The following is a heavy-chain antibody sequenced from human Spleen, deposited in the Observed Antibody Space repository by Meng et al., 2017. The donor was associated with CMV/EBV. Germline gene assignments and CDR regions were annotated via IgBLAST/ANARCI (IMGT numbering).Heavy chain of an antibody. CDR3: ARNLGYCSSTSCYYYYYYGMDV. Sequence: GSLSLTCTVSGGSISSSSYYWGWIRQPPGKGLEWIGEINHSGSTNYNPSLKSRVTISVDTSKNQFSLKLSSVTAADTAVYYCARNLGYCSSTSCYYYYYYGMDVWGQGTTVTVSS. D-gene: IGHD2-2*01. CDR1: GGSISSSSYY. CDR2: INHSGST. J-gene: IGHJ6*02. V-gene: IGHV4-39*07.